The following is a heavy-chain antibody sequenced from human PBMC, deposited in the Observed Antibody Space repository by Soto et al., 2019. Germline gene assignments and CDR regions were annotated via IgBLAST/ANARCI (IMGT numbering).Heavy chain of an antibody. CDR1: GFIFSDYE. J-gene: IGHJ4*02. CDR3: AKISIAAAGTGPLDY. D-gene: IGHD6-13*01. CDR2: ISGSGLTI. Sequence: GSLRLSCAASGFIFSDYEINWVRQAPGKGLEWVSYISGSGLTIYYADSVKGRFTISRDNAKNSLYLQMNSLGVEDTAVYYCAKISIAAAGTGPLDYWGQGTLVTVSS. V-gene: IGHV3-48*03.